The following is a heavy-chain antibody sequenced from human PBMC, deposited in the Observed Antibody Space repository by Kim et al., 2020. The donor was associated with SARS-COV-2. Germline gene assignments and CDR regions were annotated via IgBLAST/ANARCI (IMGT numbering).Heavy chain of an antibody. V-gene: IGHV3-48*02. CDR2: ISSSSSTI. CDR3: AKRGGGFRGVINYYYGMDV. CDR1: GFTFSSYS. D-gene: IGHD3-16*02. Sequence: GGSLRLSCAASGFTFSSYSMNWVRQAPGKGLEWVSYISSSSSTIYYADSVKGRFTISRDNAKNSLYLQMNSLRDEDTAVYYCAKRGGGFRGVINYYYGMDVWGQGTTVTVSS. J-gene: IGHJ6*02.